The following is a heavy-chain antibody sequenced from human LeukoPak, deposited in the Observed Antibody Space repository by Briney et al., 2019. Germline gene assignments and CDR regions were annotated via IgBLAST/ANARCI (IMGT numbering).Heavy chain of an antibody. D-gene: IGHD3-22*01. Sequence: PGGSLRLSCVTSGFIFSDYYMSWIRQAPGEGLEWLSYISSSGGDTYIADSVRGRFTFSRDNAKNSLYLQVNSLRVEDTAVYFCARGRSGGYTGDAFDIWGQGTGVTASS. CDR1: GFIFSDYY. V-gene: IGHV3-11*01. CDR2: ISSSGGDT. J-gene: IGHJ3*02. CDR3: ARGRSGGYTGDAFDI.